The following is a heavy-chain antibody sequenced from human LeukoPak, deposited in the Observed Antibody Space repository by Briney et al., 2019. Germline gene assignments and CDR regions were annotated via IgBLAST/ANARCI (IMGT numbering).Heavy chain of an antibody. Sequence: GGSLRLSCAASGFTFTSYSMNWVRQPAAKGLEWVAYISTSSSSIYYADSVKGRFTVSRDNAKNSLYLQMNSLRDEDTAVYYCARTPYISNWFFFDYWGQGTLVTVSS. V-gene: IGHV3-48*02. J-gene: IGHJ4*02. CDR2: ISTSSSSI. CDR3: ARTPYISNWFFFDY. D-gene: IGHD6-13*01. CDR1: GFTFTSYS.